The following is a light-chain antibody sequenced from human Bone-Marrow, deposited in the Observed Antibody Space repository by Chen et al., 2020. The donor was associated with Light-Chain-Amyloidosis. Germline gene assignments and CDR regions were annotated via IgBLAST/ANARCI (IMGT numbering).Light chain of an antibody. CDR2: EVT. V-gene: IGLV2-14*01. CDR1: SSDVGGDNH. CDR3: SSYTITNTLV. Sequence: QSALTQPASVSCSPGQSTTISCTGTSSDVGGDNHVSWYQPHPDKAPKLMIYEVTNRPSWVPDRFSGSKSDNTASLTISGLQTEDEADYFCSSYTITNTLVFGSGTRVTVL. J-gene: IGLJ1*01.